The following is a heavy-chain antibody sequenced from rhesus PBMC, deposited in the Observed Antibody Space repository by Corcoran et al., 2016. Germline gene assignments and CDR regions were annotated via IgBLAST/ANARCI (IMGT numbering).Heavy chain of an antibody. CDR1: GYTFTDYY. D-gene: IGHD4-23*01. Sequence: EVQLVQSGAEVKKPGASVKISCKASGYTFTDYYLHWVRQAPGKGLEWLGRFDPEDGEPNHAQKVQDRVTTTADTSTDTAYMELSSLSSEDTAVYYCASLNTVTTVLDYWSQGVLVTVSS. J-gene: IGHJ4*01. CDR3: ASLNTVTTVLDY. CDR2: FDPEDGEP. V-gene: IGHV1-111*02.